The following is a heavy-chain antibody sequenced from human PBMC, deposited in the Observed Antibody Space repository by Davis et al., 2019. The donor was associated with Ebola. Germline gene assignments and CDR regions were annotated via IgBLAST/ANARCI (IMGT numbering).Heavy chain of an antibody. CDR1: SGSFRGYY. V-gene: IGHV4-34*09. D-gene: IGHD3-22*01. CDR3: ARVTYDNSGYHWDKFDP. CDR2: INHSGST. Sequence: TRSPTCDVYSGSFRGYYCSWIRQPPGKGLEWIGEINHSGSTNYNPSLKSRVIISVDTSKNQFSLKLSSVTAADTAVYYCARVTYDNSGYHWDKFDPWGQGILVTVSS. J-gene: IGHJ5*02.